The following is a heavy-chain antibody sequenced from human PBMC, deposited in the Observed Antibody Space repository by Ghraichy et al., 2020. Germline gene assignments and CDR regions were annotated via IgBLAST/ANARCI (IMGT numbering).Heavy chain of an antibody. CDR3: ARRQAAPTWDY. Sequence: SETLSLTCAVYGGSFSGYYWSWIRQPPGKGLEWIGEINHSGSTNYNPSLKSRVTISVDTSKNQFSLKLSSVTAADTAVYYCARRQAAPTWDYWGQGTLVTVSS. D-gene: IGHD6-6*01. CDR2: INHSGST. V-gene: IGHV4-34*01. CDR1: GGSFSGYY. J-gene: IGHJ4*02.